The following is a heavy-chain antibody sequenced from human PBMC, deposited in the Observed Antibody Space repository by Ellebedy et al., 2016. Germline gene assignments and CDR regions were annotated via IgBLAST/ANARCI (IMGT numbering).Heavy chain of an antibody. J-gene: IGHJ4*02. Sequence: GGSLRLXXVGSGFAFSNYYFGWVRHAPGKGLEWVANLNQDGKETDYADSVKGRFTISRDNSKNSLYLQMNGLRPEDTALYYCVRDCNNGLCYASAYWGQGTLVTVSS. D-gene: IGHD2-8*01. CDR3: VRDCNNGLCYASAY. CDR2: LNQDGKET. V-gene: IGHV3-7*01. CDR1: GFAFSNYY.